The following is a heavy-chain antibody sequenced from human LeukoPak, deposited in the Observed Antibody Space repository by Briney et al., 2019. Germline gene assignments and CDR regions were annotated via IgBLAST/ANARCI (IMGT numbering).Heavy chain of an antibody. V-gene: IGHV4-39*07. CDR2: IYYSGST. CDR1: GGSISSSSYY. Sequence: PSETLSLTCTVSGGSISSSSYYWGWIRQPPGKGLEWIGSIYYSGSTYYNPSLKSRVTISVDTSKNQFSLKLSFVTAADTAVYYCARGLRRLRAYYYGSGSYYNVGYGYWGQGTLVTVSS. CDR3: ARGLRRLRAYYYGSGSYYNVGYGY. D-gene: IGHD3-10*01. J-gene: IGHJ4*02.